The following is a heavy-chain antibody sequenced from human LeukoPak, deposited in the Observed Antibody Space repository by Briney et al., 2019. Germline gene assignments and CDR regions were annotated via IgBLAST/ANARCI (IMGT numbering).Heavy chain of an antibody. CDR1: GGSISSSSYY. J-gene: IGHJ5*02. CDR3: ARDLYGYYWFDP. Sequence: SQTLSLTCTVSGGSISSSSYYWSWIRQPAGKGLEWIGRIYTSGSSNYNPSLKSRVTISVDTSKNQFSLKLSSVAAADTAVHYCARDLYGYYWFDPWGQGTLVTVSS. CDR2: IYTSGSS. D-gene: IGHD5-24*01. V-gene: IGHV4-61*02.